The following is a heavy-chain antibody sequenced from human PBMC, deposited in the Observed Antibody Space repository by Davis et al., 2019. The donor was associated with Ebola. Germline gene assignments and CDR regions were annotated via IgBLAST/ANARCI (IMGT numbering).Heavy chain of an antibody. V-gene: IGHV3-30*03. D-gene: IGHD1/OR15-1a*01. CDR2: ISYDGSNK. J-gene: IGHJ4*02. CDR3: GGKTIIDY. Sequence: GESLKISCAASGFTFSSYGMHWVRQAPGKGLEWVAVISYDGSNKYYADSVKGRFTISRDNSKNTLYLQMSSLRAEDTAVYYCGGKTIIDYWGQGTLVTVSS. CDR1: GFTFSSYG.